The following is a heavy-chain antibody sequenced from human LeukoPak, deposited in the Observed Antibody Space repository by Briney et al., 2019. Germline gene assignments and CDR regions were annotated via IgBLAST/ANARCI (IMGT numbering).Heavy chain of an antibody. CDR1: GGSISSYY. D-gene: IGHD1-26*01. Sequence: SETLSLTCTVSGGSISSYYWSWIRQPPGKGLEWIGYIYYSGTTKYNPSLKSRVTMSVDTSKNQFSLQLSSVTAADTAVYYCAREWELIDYWGQGTLVTVSS. J-gene: IGHJ4*02. CDR3: AREWELIDY. V-gene: IGHV4-59*01. CDR2: IYYSGTT.